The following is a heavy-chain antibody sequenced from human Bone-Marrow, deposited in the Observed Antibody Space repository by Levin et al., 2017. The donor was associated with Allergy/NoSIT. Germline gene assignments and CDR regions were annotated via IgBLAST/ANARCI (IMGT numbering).Heavy chain of an antibody. CDR3: ARVNVYRPYFYYGLDV. J-gene: IGHJ6*02. V-gene: IGHV4-31*03. Sequence: SQTLSLTCTVSGDSISSGGYYWSWIRQHPGKGLEWIGYIYHSGSCDYSPSLKSRLTIAIDTSKNQFSLQLTSVTAADTGVYYCARVNVYRPYFYYGLDVWGRGTTVTVSS. D-gene: IGHD5/OR15-5a*01. CDR1: GDSISSGGYY. CDR2: IYHSGSC.